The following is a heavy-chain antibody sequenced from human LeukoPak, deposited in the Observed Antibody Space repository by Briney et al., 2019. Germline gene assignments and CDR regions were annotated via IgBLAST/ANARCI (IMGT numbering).Heavy chain of an antibody. V-gene: IGHV2-70*11. CDR2: IEWDDDK. Sequence: SGPTLVNPTQTLTLTCTFSGFSLTTSGMCVNWLRQPPGKALEWLARIEWDDDKYYSTSLKTRLTISKDTSKNQVVLTITNMDPVDSATYYCARRRGYSYAFDYWGQGILVTVSS. CDR3: ARRRGYSYAFDY. J-gene: IGHJ4*02. D-gene: IGHD5-18*01. CDR1: GFSLTTSGMC.